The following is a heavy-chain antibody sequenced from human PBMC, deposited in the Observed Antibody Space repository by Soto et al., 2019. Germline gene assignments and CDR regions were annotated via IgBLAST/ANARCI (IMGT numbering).Heavy chain of an antibody. CDR3: ARDGGCGGGSCYSIWRY. CDR2: IKEDGSEE. D-gene: IGHD2-15*01. V-gene: IGHV3-7*01. CDR1: GFSFGTYW. Sequence: VQLVESGGGLVQPGGSLRLSCAASGFSFGTYWISWVRQAPGKGLEWVANIKEDGSEEYYVDSVKGRFTISRDNAKNSLYLQMNSRRAEDTAMYYCARDGGCGGGSCYSIWRYWGQGTLVTVSP. J-gene: IGHJ4*02.